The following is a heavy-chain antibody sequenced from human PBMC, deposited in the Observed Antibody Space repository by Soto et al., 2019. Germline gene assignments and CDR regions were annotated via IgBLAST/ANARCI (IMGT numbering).Heavy chain of an antibody. Sequence: EVQLLESGGGLVQPGGSLRLSCAASGFTFSDFSMSWVRQAPGKGLEWVAGISGTGEGKHYVDSMKGQFTISRDNSKNTLYLQMNSLRAEDTAVYYCAKGGGDTWPRSAFNLWGQGSVVTGSS. CDR2: ISGTGEGK. V-gene: IGHV3-23*01. CDR3: AKGGGDTWPRSAFNL. CDR1: GFTFSDFS. J-gene: IGHJ3*01. D-gene: IGHD5-12*01.